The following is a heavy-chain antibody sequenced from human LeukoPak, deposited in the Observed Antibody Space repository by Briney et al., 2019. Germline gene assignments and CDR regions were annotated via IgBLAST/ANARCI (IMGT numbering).Heavy chain of an antibody. CDR3: ARGHTIFGVVILYFDY. CDR1: GFTFSSYA. J-gene: IGHJ4*02. V-gene: IGHV3-23*01. Sequence: GGSLRLSCAASGFTFSSYAMSWVRQAPGKGLEWVSAISGSGGSTYYADSVKGRFTISRDNSKNTLYLQMNSLRAEDTAVYYCARGHTIFGVVILYFDYWGQGTLVTVSS. CDR2: ISGSGGST. D-gene: IGHD3-3*01.